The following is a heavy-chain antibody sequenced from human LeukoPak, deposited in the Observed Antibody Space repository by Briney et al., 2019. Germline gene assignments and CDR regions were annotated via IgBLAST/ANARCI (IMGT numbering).Heavy chain of an antibody. J-gene: IGHJ4*02. V-gene: IGHV3-21*01. CDR2: ISSSSYI. CDR1: GFTFSSYS. CDR3: ASPPPSYSSGWYSDYFDY. Sequence: GGSLRLSCAASGFTFSSYSMNWVRQAPGKGLEGVSSISSSSYIYYADSVKGRFTISRDNAKNSLYLQMNSLRAEDTAVYYCASPPPSYSSGWYSDYFDYWGQGTLVTVSS. D-gene: IGHD6-19*01.